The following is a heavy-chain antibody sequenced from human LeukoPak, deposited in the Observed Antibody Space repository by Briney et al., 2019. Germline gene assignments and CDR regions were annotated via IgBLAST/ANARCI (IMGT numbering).Heavy chain of an antibody. CDR3: ARRVVGVTTNFDY. CDR2: IYYSGST. J-gene: IGHJ4*02. Sequence: PSETLSLTCTVSGGSISSNSYYWGWIRQPPGKGLEWIGSIYYSGSTYYNPSLKSRVTISVDTSKNQFSLKLSSVTAADTAVYYCARRVVGVTTNFDYWGQGTLVTVSS. CDR1: GGSISSNSYY. D-gene: IGHD4-17*01. V-gene: IGHV4-39*01.